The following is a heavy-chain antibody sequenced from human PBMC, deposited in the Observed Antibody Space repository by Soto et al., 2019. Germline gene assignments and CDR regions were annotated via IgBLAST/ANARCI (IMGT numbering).Heavy chain of an antibody. V-gene: IGHV3-30-3*01. D-gene: IGHD2-2*01. CDR3: ARGPSSLTRFDY. Sequence: SGGSLRLSCAASGFTFSSYAMHWVRQAPGKGLEWVVAISYDGSNKYYADSVKGRFTISRDNSKNTLYLQMSSLRAEDTAVYYCARGPSSLTRFDYWGQGTLVTVS. CDR2: ISYDGSNK. CDR1: GFTFSSYA. J-gene: IGHJ4*02.